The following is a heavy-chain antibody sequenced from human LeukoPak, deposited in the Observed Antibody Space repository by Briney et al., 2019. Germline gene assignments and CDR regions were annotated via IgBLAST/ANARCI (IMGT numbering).Heavy chain of an antibody. CDR3: ARAPYGWNDVDLDY. Sequence: SETLSLTCTVSGGSVSGNGYYWSWIRQPPGKGLESIGYIFYSGSTNYNPSLKSRVTISVDTSNNQFSLKLSSVTAADTAVYYCARAPYGWNDVDLDYWGQGTLVTVSS. CDR2: IFYSGST. D-gene: IGHD1-1*01. V-gene: IGHV4-61*08. J-gene: IGHJ4*02. CDR1: GGSVSGNGYY.